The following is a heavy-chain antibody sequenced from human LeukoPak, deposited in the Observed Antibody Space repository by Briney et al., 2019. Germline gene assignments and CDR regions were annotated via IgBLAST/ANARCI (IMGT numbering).Heavy chain of an antibody. CDR2: IYTSGST. CDR1: GGSISSYY. V-gene: IGHV4-4*07. Sequence: SETLSLTCTVSGGSISSYYWSWIRQPAGKGLEWIGRIYTSGSTNYNPSLQSRVTMSVDTSKNQFSLKLSSVTAADTAVYYCARDRFLSSDYYDSSGYSEPMPSDYYYMDVWGKGTTVTVSS. D-gene: IGHD3-22*01. J-gene: IGHJ6*03. CDR3: ARDRFLSSDYYDSSGYSEPMPSDYYYMDV.